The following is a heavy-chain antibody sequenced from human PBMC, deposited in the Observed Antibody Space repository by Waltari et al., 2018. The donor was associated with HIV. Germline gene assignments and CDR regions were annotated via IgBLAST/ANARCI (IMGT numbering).Heavy chain of an antibody. CDR2: IGRSGATT. Sequence: EVQVLESGGGLVQPGGSLRLSCAASGCTFSASAMGWVRQAPGKGLEWVSAIGRSGATTFYADSVKGRFTISRDNSKNTLYLQMNSLRAEDTAVYYCARGHRETVTTLRFDPWGQGTLVTVSS. V-gene: IGHV3-23*01. CDR3: ARGHRETVTTLRFDP. D-gene: IGHD4-17*01. J-gene: IGHJ5*02. CDR1: GCTFSASA.